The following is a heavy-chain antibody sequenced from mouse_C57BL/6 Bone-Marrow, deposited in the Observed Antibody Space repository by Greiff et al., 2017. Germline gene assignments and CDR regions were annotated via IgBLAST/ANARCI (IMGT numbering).Heavy chain of an antibody. V-gene: IGHV3-6*01. CDR2: ISYDGSN. CDR3: ARDVGAY. Sequence: EVQLVESGPGLVKPSQSLSLTCSVTGYSITSGYYWNWIRQFPGNKLEWMGYISYDGSNNYNPSLKNRISITRDTSKNQFFLKLNSVTTEDTATYYCARDVGAYWGQGTLVTVSA. D-gene: IGHD4-1*01. CDR1: GYSITSGYY. J-gene: IGHJ3*01.